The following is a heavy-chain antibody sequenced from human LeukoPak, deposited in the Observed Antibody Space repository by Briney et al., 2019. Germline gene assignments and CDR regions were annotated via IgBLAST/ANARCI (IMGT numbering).Heavy chain of an antibody. D-gene: IGHD3-10*01. CDR2: INPSGGGT. CDR3: ARDRSYDASGSPEYYFDF. CDR1: GYTSISYH. J-gene: IGHJ4*02. Sequence: ASVKVSCKASGYTSISYHMHWVRQAPGQGLGWMGIINPSGGGTSKAQKFQGRVAMKSDMSTSTVYMELSSLRSEDTAVYYCARDRSYDASGSPEYYFDFWGQGTLVTVSS. V-gene: IGHV1-46*01.